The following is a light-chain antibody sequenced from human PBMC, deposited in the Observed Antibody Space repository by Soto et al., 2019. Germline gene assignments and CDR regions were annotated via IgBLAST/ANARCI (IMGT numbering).Light chain of an antibody. J-gene: IGKJ1*01. Sequence: EIVLTQSPGTLSLSPGERATLSCRASQGVSSSYLAWYQQKPGQAPRLLIYGASTRAAGFPARFSGSGSGTDFTLTISSLQSEDFAVYYCQQYDNWPWTFGQGTKVDI. CDR1: QGVSSSY. CDR3: QQYDNWPWT. CDR2: GAS. V-gene: IGKV3-15*01.